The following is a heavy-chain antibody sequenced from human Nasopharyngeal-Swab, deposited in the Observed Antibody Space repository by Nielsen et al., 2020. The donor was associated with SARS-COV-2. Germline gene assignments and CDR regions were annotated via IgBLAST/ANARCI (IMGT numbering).Heavy chain of an antibody. CDR3: AADRRYDLWSGYPAFDY. V-gene: IGHV1-58*01. D-gene: IGHD3-3*01. J-gene: IGHJ4*02. CDR2: IVVGSGNT. Sequence: SVKVSCKASGFTFTSSAVQWVRQARGQRLEWIGWIVVGSGNTNYAQKFQERVTITRDMSTSTAYMELSSLRSEDTAVYYCAADRRYDLWSGYPAFDYWGQGTLVTVSS. CDR1: GFTFTSSA.